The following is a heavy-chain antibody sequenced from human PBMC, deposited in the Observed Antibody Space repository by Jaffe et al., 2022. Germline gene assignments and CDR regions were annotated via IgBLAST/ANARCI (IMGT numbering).Heavy chain of an antibody. V-gene: IGHV3-66*02. J-gene: IGHJ3*02. Sequence: EVQLVESGGGLVQPGGSLRLSCAASGFTVSSNYMSWVRQAPGKGLEWVSVIYSGGSTYYADSVKGRFTISRDNSKNTLYLQMNSLRAEDTAVYYCARGDCGGDCYSENDAFDIWGQGTMVTVSS. D-gene: IGHD2-21*02. CDR3: ARGDCGGDCYSENDAFDI. CDR1: GFTVSSNY. CDR2: IYSGGST.